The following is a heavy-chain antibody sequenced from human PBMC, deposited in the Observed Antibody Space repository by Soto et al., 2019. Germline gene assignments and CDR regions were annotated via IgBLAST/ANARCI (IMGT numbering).Heavy chain of an antibody. D-gene: IGHD2-2*01. J-gene: IGHJ4*02. CDR3: ARDTGYCSSTSCYGKLFDY. CDR1: GYTFTSYA. V-gene: IGHV1-3*01. CDR2: INAGNGNT. Sequence: QVQLVQSGAEVKKPGASVKVSCKASGYTFTSYAMHWVRQAPGQRLEWMGWINAGNGNTKYSQKFQGRVTITRDTSASTAYMEVSSLRSEDTAVYYCARDTGYCSSTSCYGKLFDYWGQGTLVTVFS.